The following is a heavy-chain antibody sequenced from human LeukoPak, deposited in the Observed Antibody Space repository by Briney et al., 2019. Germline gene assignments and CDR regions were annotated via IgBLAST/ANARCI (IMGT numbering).Heavy chain of an antibody. Sequence: ASVKVSCKASGYTFTKNYLHWVRQAPEQGLEWMGMIYPRDGSTSYAQNFQGRVTVTRDTSTTTVHMELRGLRSEDTAVYYCARDQEGFDYWGQGTVVTVSS. CDR1: GYTFTKNY. J-gene: IGHJ4*02. CDR2: IYPRDGST. V-gene: IGHV1-46*01. CDR3: ARDQEGFDY.